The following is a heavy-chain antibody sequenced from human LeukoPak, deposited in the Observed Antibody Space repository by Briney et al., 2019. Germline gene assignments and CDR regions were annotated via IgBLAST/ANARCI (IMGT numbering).Heavy chain of an antibody. CDR3: ARLYGNFQNYYDY. J-gene: IGHJ4*02. Sequence: SETLSLTCAVYGGSFSGYYWSWIRQPPGKGLEWIGEINHSGSTNYNPSLKSRVTISVDTSKKQFSLKLRSVTAADTAMFYCARLYGNFQNYYDYWGQGTLVAVSS. CDR2: INHSGST. V-gene: IGHV4-34*01. CDR1: GGSFSGYY. D-gene: IGHD1-7*01.